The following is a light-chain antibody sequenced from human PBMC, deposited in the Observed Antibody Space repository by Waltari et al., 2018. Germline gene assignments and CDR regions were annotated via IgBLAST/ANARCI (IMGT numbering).Light chain of an antibody. CDR1: NIGSKS. V-gene: IGLV3-21*02. Sequence: SYVLTQSPSVSVAPGQTAKITCGGTNIGSKSGPWYQHKPGQAPLLVVYDDSGRPSGIPERFSGSNSGNTATLTISRVGAGDEADYYCQVWDGSSDHYVFGSGTKVTVL. CDR3: QVWDGSSDHYV. CDR2: DDS. J-gene: IGLJ1*01.